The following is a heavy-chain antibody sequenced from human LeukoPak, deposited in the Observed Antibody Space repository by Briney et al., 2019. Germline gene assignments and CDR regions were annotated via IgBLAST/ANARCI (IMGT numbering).Heavy chain of an antibody. J-gene: IGHJ4*02. D-gene: IGHD6-13*01. V-gene: IGHV4-59*01. CDR1: GGSISSYY. Sequence: PSETLSLTCTVSGGSISSYYWSWIRQPPGQGVGWIGYIYYSGSTNYNPSLKSRVTISVDTSKNQFSLKLSSVTAADTAVYYCARAGAAGPYPDYWGQGTLVTVSS. CDR2: IYYSGST. CDR3: ARAGAAGPYPDY.